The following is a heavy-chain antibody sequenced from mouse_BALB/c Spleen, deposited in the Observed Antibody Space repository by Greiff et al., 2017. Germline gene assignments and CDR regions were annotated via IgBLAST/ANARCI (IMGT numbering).Heavy chain of an antibody. CDR1: GFTFSSYT. Sequence: EVKVVESGGGLVKPGGSLKLSCAASGFTFSSYTMSWVRQTPEKRLEWVATISSGGGNTYYPDSVKGRFTISRDNAKNNLYLQMSSLRSEDTALYYCARSYYGYFDYWGQGTTLTVSS. D-gene: IGHD1-1*01. V-gene: IGHV5-9*03. CDR2: ISSGGGNT. CDR3: ARSYYGYFDY. J-gene: IGHJ2*01.